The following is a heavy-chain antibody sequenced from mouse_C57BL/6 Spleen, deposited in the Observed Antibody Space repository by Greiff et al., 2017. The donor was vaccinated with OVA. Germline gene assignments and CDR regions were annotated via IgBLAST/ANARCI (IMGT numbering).Heavy chain of an antibody. Sequence: DVKLVESGGGLVQPKGSLKLSCAASGFTFNTYAMHWVRQAPGKGLEWVARIRSKSSNYATYYDESVKARFTISRDYSQNMHYLHMNNVNTEDTAMYCCERDDFSALDYWGQGTSVTVSS. J-gene: IGHJ4*01. CDR3: ERDDFSALDY. V-gene: IGHV10-3*01. D-gene: IGHD2-13*01. CDR1: GFTFNTYA. CDR2: IRSKSSNYAT.